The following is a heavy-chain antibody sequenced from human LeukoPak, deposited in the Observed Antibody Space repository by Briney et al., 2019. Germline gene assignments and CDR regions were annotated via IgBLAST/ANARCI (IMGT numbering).Heavy chain of an antibody. V-gene: IGHV4-38-2*01. D-gene: IGHD3-3*01. Sequence: SETLSLTCAVSGYSISSGYYWGWIRQPPGKGLEWFGSIYHSGSTYYNPSLKSRVTISVDTSKNQFSLKLSSVTAADTAVYYCARRSYDFWSGYVVAFFDYWGQGTLVTVSS. CDR1: GYSISSGYY. CDR3: ARRSYDFWSGYVVAFFDY. J-gene: IGHJ4*02. CDR2: IYHSGST.